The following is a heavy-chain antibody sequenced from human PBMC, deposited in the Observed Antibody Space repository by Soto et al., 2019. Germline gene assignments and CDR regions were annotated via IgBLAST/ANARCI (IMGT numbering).Heavy chain of an antibody. D-gene: IGHD3-22*01. CDR2: IIPIFGTA. CDR1: GGTFSSYA. Sequence: ASVKVSCKASGGTFSSYAISWVRQAPGQGLEWMGGIIPIFGTANYAQKFQSRVTITADESTSTAYMELSSLRSEDTAVYYCARASLNSVVIEHDAFDIWGQGTMVTVSS. V-gene: IGHV1-69*13. CDR3: ARASLNSVVIEHDAFDI. J-gene: IGHJ3*02.